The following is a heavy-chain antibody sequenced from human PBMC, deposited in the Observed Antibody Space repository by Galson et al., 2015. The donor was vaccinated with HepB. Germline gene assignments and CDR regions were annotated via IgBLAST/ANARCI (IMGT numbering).Heavy chain of an antibody. D-gene: IGHD2-15*01. CDR1: RFTFSSYS. J-gene: IGHJ6*02. Sequence: SLRLSCAASRFTFSSYSMNWVRQAPGKGLEWVSSISSSSSYIYYADSVKGRFTISRDNAKNSLYLQMNSLRAEDTAVYYCASNMRYCSGGSCYATEKYYYYGRDVWGQGTTVTVSS. CDR3: ASNMRYCSGGSCYATEKYYYYGRDV. V-gene: IGHV3-21*01. CDR2: ISSSSSYI.